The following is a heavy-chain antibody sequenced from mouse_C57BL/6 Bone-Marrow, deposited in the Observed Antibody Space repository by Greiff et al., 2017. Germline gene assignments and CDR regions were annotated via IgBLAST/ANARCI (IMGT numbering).Heavy chain of an antibody. J-gene: IGHJ3*01. CDR2: IHPNSGST. CDR3: ARRNYEAWFAY. D-gene: IGHD1-1*01. CDR1: GYTFTSYW. Sequence: QVQLQQSGAELVKPGASVKLSCKASGYTFTSYWMHWVKQRPGQGLEWIGMIHPNSGSTNYNEKFKSKATLTVDKSSSTAYMQLSILTSEDSAVYYCARRNYEAWFAYWGQGTLVTVSA. V-gene: IGHV1-64*01.